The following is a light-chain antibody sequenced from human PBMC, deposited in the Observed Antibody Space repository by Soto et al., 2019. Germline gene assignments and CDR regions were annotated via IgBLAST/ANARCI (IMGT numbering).Light chain of an antibody. CDR1: RYDVGGYNY. J-gene: IGLJ3*02. V-gene: IGLV2-23*01. CDR2: EGN. Sequence: QSALTQPPSVSGSPGQSVTMSCTGTRYDVGGYNYVSWYQQHPGKAPKVMIYEGNKRPSGVSNRFSGSRSGNTASLTISGLQAEDEADYYCCSYTDGSSLLFGGGTKVTVL. CDR3: CSYTDGSSLL.